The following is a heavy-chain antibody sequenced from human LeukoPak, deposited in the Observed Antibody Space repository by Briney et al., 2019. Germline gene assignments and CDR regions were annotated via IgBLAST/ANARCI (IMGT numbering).Heavy chain of an antibody. CDR3: AELGITLIGGV. CDR2: ISSSGSTI. Sequence: GGSLRLSCAASGFTFSSYEMNWVRQAPGKGLEWVSYISSSGSTIYYADSVKGRFTISRDNAKNSLYLQMNSLRAEDTAVYYCAELGITLIGGVWGKGTTVTTSS. J-gene: IGHJ6*04. CDR1: GFTFSSYE. D-gene: IGHD3-10*02. V-gene: IGHV3-48*03.